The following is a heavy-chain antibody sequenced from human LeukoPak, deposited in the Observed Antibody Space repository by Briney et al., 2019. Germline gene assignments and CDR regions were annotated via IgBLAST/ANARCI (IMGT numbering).Heavy chain of an antibody. J-gene: IGHJ4*02. CDR3: ASDSSDDY. D-gene: IGHD6-19*01. CDR1: GFTFVNYG. Sequence: GGSLRLSCTVSGFTFVNYGMNWVRQAPGKGLEWVTFISYDGIKKTYSDSVKDRFIISRDDSKNTLYLRMNSLRPEDPGVYYCASDSSDDYWGQGTLVTVSS. CDR2: ISYDGIKK. V-gene: IGHV3-30*03.